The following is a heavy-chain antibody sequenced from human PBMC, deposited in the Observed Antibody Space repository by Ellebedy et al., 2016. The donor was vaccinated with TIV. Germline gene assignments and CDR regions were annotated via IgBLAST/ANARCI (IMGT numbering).Heavy chain of an antibody. CDR1: GYTLTELS. V-gene: IGHV1-24*01. CDR2: FDPEDGET. J-gene: IGHJ6*02. D-gene: IGHD6-13*01. Sequence: ASVKVSXXVSGYTLTELSMHWVRQAPGKGLEWMGGFDPEDGETIYAQKFQGRVTMTEDTSTDTAYMELSSLRSEDTAVYYCATWAAAGHEDYYYYGMDVWGQGTTVTVSS. CDR3: ATWAAAGHEDYYYYGMDV.